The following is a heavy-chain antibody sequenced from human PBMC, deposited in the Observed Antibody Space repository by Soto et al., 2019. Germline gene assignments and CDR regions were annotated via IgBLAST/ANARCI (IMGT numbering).Heavy chain of an antibody. CDR2: ISGSGGST. CDR1: GFTFSSYA. J-gene: IGHJ4*02. V-gene: IGHV3-23*01. Sequence: PGGSLRLSCAASGFTFSSYAMSWVRQAPGKGLEWVSAISGSGGSTYYADSVKGRFTISRDNSKNTLYLQMNSLRAEDTAVYYCAKVADVYIVATMPRPIDYWGQGTLVTVSS. D-gene: IGHD5-12*01. CDR3: AKVADVYIVATMPRPIDY.